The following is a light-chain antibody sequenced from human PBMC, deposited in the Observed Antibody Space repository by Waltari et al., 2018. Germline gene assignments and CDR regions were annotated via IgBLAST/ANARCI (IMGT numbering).Light chain of an antibody. CDR1: SSDVGTYNF. CDR3: YSYAGSGTWV. V-gene: IGLV2-23*01. CDR2: EGN. Sequence: QSALTQPASVSGSPGQSITISCTGTSSDVGTYNFSSWYQQNPGKAPKLMIYEGNKRVSGVSNRFSGLKARNPASLTISGLQAEDEAEYYCYSYAGSGTWVFGGGTKLTGL. J-gene: IGLJ3*02.